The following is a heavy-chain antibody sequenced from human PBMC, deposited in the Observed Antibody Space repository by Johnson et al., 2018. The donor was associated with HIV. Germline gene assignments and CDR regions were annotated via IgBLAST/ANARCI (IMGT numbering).Heavy chain of an antibody. Sequence: VQLVESGGGVVQPGRSLRLSCAASGFTFDDYAMHWVRQAQGKGLEWVSGIRWNSGSIGYADSVKGRFTISRDNAKNSLYLQMGSLRAEDMGAYYCAREDTVTKGSAFDIWGQGTMVTVSS. V-gene: IGHV3-9*03. D-gene: IGHD4-17*01. CDR2: IRWNSGSI. CDR3: AREDTVTKGSAFDI. CDR1: GFTFDDYA. J-gene: IGHJ3*02.